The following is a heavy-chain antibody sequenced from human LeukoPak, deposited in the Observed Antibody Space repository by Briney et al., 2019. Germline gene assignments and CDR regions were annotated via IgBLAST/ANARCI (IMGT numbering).Heavy chain of an antibody. D-gene: IGHD6-19*01. V-gene: IGHV3-23*01. CDR1: GFTFSTYA. Sequence: GGSLRLSCAASGFTFSTYAMSWVRQTPGKGLEWVSDIRGSGGSTNYADSVKGRFTISRDNSKNTLYLQMDSLRAEDTAVYYCAKGRSSWFSGSFDYWGQGTLVTISS. CDR3: AKGRSSWFSGSFDY. CDR2: IRGSGGST. J-gene: IGHJ4*02.